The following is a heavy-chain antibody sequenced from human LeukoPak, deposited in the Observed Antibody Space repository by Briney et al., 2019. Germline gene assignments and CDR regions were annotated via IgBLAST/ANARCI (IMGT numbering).Heavy chain of an antibody. D-gene: IGHD6-13*01. CDR1: GGSISSYY. Sequence: SETLSLTCTVSGGSISSYYWSWIRQPAGKGLEWIGRIYTSGSTNYNPSLKSRVTMSVDTSKNQFSLKLSSVTAADTAVYYCARGRVSSSWYSAFDYRGQGTLVTVSS. CDR3: ARGRVSSSWYSAFDY. J-gene: IGHJ4*02. CDR2: IYTSGST. V-gene: IGHV4-4*07.